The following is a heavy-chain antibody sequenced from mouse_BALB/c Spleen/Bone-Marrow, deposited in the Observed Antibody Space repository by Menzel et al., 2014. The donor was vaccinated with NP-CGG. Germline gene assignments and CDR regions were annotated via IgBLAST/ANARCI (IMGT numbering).Heavy chain of an antibody. CDR2: ITSNGGST. Sequence: EVQVVESGGGLVKLGGSLKLSCAASGFTFSSYYMSWVRQTPEKRLELVAAITSNGGSTYYPDTVKGRFTISRDNAKNSLCLQMGSLKSEDTALYYCARHGGNYAMDYWGQGTSVTVSS. J-gene: IGHJ4*01. CDR1: GFTFSSYY. V-gene: IGHV5-6-2*01. CDR3: ARHGGNYAMDY.